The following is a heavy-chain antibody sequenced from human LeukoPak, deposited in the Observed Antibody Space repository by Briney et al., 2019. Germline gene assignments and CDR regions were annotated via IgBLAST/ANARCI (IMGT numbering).Heavy chain of an antibody. D-gene: IGHD4-23*01. CDR1: GGSISSGDYY. CDR3: ARGPSGNSRFDY. Sequence: PSQTLSLTCTVSGGSISSGDYYWSWIRQPPGKGLEWVGYIYYSGSTYYNPSLKSRVTISVDSSKNQFSLKLSSVTAADTAVYYCARGPSGNSRFDYWGQGTLVTVSS. J-gene: IGHJ4*02. V-gene: IGHV4-30-4*01. CDR2: IYYSGST.